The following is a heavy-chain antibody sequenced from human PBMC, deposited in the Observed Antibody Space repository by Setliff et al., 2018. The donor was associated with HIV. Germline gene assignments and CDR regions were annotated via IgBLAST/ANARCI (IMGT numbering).Heavy chain of an antibody. D-gene: IGHD6-13*01. V-gene: IGHV4-61*01. CDR2: FYYSGST. Sequence: ASETLSLTCNASGGSISSGKYYWTWIRQPPGKGLEWIGSFYYSGSTNNNPSLKSRVTISVDTSKNQFSLKLSSVTAADTAVYYCARILVAAAGTGFDPWGQGILVTVSS. J-gene: IGHJ5*02. CDR1: GGSISSGKYY. CDR3: ARILVAAAGTGFDP.